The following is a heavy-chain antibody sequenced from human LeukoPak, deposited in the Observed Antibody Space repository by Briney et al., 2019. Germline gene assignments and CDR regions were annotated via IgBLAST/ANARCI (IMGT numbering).Heavy chain of an antibody. D-gene: IGHD5-18*01. J-gene: IGHJ4*02. Sequence: GGSLRLSCAASGFTFSTYWMHWVRQAPGKGLVWVSRIHSDGRSTSYADSVNGRFTISRDNAKNTLYLQMNSLRAEDTAVYYCARDRPGNTAIDYWGQGTLVTVSS. CDR2: IHSDGRST. V-gene: IGHV3-74*01. CDR1: GFTFSTYW. CDR3: ARDRPGNTAIDY.